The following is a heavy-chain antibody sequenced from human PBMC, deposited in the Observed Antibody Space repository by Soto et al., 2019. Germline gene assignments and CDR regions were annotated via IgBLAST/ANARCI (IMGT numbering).Heavy chain of an antibody. CDR3: AHKRDVSRGFKY. Sequence: QITLKESDPTLVKPTQTLTLTCTFSGFSLSINGVAVGWIRQPPGQALEWRALIYWDDDQRYNPSLKNRLTITKDTSRNQVVLTMTNMDPVDTATYYCAHKRDVSRGFKYWGQGTMVTVSS. CDR2: IYWDDDQ. V-gene: IGHV2-5*02. CDR1: GFSLSINGVA. D-gene: IGHD3-10*01. J-gene: IGHJ4*02.